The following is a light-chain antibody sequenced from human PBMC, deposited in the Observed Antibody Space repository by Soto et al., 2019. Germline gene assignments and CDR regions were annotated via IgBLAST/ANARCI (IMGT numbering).Light chain of an antibody. CDR3: QQYNSYPLT. Sequence: DIQMTQSPSTLSASVGDSVTITCPARQRISSWLAWYQQQPVKAPNLLLYKASSLESGVPSRFSGSGSGTEFTLTISSLQPDDFATYYCQQYNSYPLTFGGGTKVEIK. V-gene: IGKV1-5*03. CDR2: KAS. CDR1: QRISSW. J-gene: IGKJ4*01.